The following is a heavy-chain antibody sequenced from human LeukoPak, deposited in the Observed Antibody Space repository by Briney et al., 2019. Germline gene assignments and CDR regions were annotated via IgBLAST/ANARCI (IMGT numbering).Heavy chain of an antibody. V-gene: IGHV3-23*01. CDR2: ISGSGDGT. D-gene: IGHD5-18*01. CDR1: AFTFSNYA. CDR3: AKAGEQQWLRMHFDN. J-gene: IGHJ4*02. Sequence: GGSLRLSCAASAFTFSNYAMNWVRQAPGKGLEWFSVISGSGDGTYYADSVKGRFTISRDNSKNTLYLQMKSLRAEDTAVYYCAKAGEQQWLRMHFDNWGQGTLVTVSS.